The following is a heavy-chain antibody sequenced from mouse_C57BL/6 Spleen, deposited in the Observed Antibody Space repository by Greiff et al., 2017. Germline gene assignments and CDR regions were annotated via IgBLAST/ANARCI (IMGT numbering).Heavy chain of an antibody. J-gene: IGHJ2*01. V-gene: IGHV1-7*01. CDR2: INPSSGYT. Sequence: VQLQQSGAELAKPGASVKLSCKASGYTFTSYWMHWVKQRPGQGLEWIGYINPSSGYTKYNQKFKDKATLTAYKSSSTAYMQLSSLTSEDSAVYCDASYYDDSSGYLDYWGQGTTLTVSS. CDR3: ASYYDDSSGYLDY. D-gene: IGHD2-4*01. CDR1: GYTFTSYW.